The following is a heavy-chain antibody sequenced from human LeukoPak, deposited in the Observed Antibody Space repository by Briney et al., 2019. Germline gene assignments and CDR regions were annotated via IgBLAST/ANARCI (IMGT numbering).Heavy chain of an antibody. CDR3: ARDRGAAAGIDY. D-gene: IGHD6-13*01. CDR2: IYYSGST. V-gene: IGHV4-59*01. Sequence: SETLSLTCTVSGGSISSYYWSWIRQPPGKGLEWTGYIYYSGSTNYNPSLKSRVTISVDTSKNQFSLKLSSVTAADTAVYYCARDRGAAAGIDYWGQGTLVTVSS. J-gene: IGHJ4*02. CDR1: GGSISSYY.